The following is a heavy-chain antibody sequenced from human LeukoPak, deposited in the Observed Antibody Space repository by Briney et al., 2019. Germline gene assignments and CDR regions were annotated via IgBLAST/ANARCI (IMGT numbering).Heavy chain of an antibody. V-gene: IGHV1-18*01. CDR3: ARCPQYSGSYPFDY. D-gene: IGHD1-26*01. J-gene: IGHJ4*02. CDR2: ISAYNGNT. CDR1: GYTFTSYG. Sequence: ASVKVSCKASGYTFTSYGISWVRQAPGQGLEWMGWISAYNGNTNYAQKLQGRVTMTTDTSTSTAYMELRSLRSDDTAVYYCARCPQYSGSYPFDYWGQGTLVTVSS.